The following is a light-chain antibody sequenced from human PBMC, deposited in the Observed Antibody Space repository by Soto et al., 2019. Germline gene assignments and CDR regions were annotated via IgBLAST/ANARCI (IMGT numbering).Light chain of an antibody. CDR2: YAS. Sequence: EMVMTQSPATLSVSPGERATLSCRASQNLSRNLAWYQQQPGQAPRLLIFYASTRATGIPARFSGSGSGTDFTLTFSSLQSEDFAVSYCQQYDKWPHTFGQGTKLEIK. V-gene: IGKV3-15*01. J-gene: IGKJ2*01. CDR1: QNLSRN. CDR3: QQYDKWPHT.